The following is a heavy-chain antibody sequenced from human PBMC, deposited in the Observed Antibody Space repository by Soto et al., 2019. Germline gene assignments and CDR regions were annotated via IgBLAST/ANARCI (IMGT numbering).Heavy chain of an antibody. CDR2: INHSGST. D-gene: IGHD3-22*01. CDR3: ERDEKIVSYYYYGMDV. CDR1: GGSFSGYY. J-gene: IGHJ6*02. Sequence: SETLSLTCAVYGGSFSGYYWSWIRQPPGKGLEWIGEINHSGSTNYNPSLKSRVTISVDTSKNQFSLKLSSVTAAETAVYYCERDEKIVSYYYYGMDVWGQGTTVTVSS. V-gene: IGHV4-34*01.